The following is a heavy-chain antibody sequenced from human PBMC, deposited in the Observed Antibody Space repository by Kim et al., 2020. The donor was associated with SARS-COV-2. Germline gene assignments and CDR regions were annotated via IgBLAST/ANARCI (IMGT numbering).Heavy chain of an antibody. J-gene: IGHJ6*02. V-gene: IGHV4-34*01. CDR2: INHSGST. D-gene: IGHD3-10*01. CDR1: GGSFSGYY. Sequence: SETLSLTCAVYGGSFSGYYWSWIRQPPGKGLEWIGEINHSGSTNYNPSLKSRVTISVDTSKNQFSLKLSSVTAADTAVYYCARGGRGSHGTGLGFYYYYYGMDVWGQGTTVTVSS. CDR3: ARGGRGSHGTGLGFYYYYYGMDV.